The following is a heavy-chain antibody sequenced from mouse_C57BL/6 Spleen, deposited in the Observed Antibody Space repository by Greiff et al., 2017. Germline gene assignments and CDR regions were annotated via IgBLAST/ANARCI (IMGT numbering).Heavy chain of an antibody. D-gene: IGHD2-1*01. Sequence: QVQLKQPGAELVKPGASVKVSCKASGYTFTSYWMHWVKQRPGQGLEWIGRIHPSDSDTNYNQKFKGKATLTVDKSSSTAYMQLSSLTSEDSAVYYCALGGNSHPFAYWGQGTLVTVSA. CDR1: GYTFTSYW. J-gene: IGHJ3*01. CDR3: ALGGNSHPFAY. V-gene: IGHV1-74*01. CDR2: IHPSDSDT.